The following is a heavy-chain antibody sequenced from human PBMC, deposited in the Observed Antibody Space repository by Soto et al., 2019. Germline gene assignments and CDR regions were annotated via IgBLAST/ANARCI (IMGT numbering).Heavy chain of an antibody. CDR3: AGSSGWCYWYFDL. CDR1: GGSISSYY. V-gene: IGHV4-59*01. J-gene: IGHJ2*01. Sequence: PSETLCLTCTASGGSISSYYWRWIRQPPGKGLEWIGYIYYSGSTNYNPSLASRVTIPVDTSKNQFSLKLSSVTAPNPAVYYCAGSSGWCYWYFDLWGRGTMGNVSS. CDR2: IYYSGST. D-gene: IGHD6-19*01.